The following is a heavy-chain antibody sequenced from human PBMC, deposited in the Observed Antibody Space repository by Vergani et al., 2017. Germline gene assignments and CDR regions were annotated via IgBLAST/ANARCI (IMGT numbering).Heavy chain of an antibody. V-gene: IGHV5-51*03. Sequence: EVQLVQSGAEVKKPGESLKISCKGSGYSFNSYWIGWVRQMPGKGLEWMGIINPDDSHIRYSPSFQGQVIISAEKSTSTAYLQWSSLKASDTAIYYCARPGLVVGFQHWGLGTLVTVSS. CDR3: ARPGLVVGFQH. J-gene: IGHJ1*01. D-gene: IGHD3-22*01. CDR1: GYSFNSYW. CDR2: INPDDSHI.